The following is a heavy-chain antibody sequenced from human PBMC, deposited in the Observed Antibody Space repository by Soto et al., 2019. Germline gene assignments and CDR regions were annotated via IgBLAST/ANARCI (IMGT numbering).Heavy chain of an antibody. V-gene: IGHV1-69*01. CDR3: ARDGGRHAGGIDY. J-gene: IGHJ4*02. Sequence: QVQLVQSGAEVKKPGSSVKVSCKASGGTFSSYSINWVRQAPGQGLEWMGELIPIFGTANYEQKFQCRVIITADESTSTAYMELSSLRSEDTAVYYCARDGGRHAGGIDYWGQGTLVTVSS. CDR1: GGTFSSYS. D-gene: IGHD1-26*01. CDR2: LIPIFGTA.